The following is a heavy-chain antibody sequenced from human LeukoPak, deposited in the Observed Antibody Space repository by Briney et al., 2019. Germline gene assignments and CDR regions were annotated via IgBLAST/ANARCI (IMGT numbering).Heavy chain of an antibody. CDR3: AREPDNSSGWYKVYYFDY. Sequence: SETLSLTCTVSGGSISTYYWSWIRQPAGKGLEWIGRIYTSGSTNYNPSLKSRVTMSVDTSKNQFSLKLSSVTAADTAVYYCAREPDNSSGWYKVYYFDYWGQGTLVTVSS. D-gene: IGHD6-19*01. CDR2: IYTSGST. CDR1: GGSISTYY. J-gene: IGHJ4*02. V-gene: IGHV4-4*07.